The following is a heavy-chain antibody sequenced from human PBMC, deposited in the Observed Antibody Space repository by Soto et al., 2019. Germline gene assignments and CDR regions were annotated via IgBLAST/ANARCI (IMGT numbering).Heavy chain of an antibody. J-gene: IGHJ6*02. D-gene: IGHD1-26*01. CDR3: AREPAPWDNYYGMDV. Sequence: SGGSLRLSCAASGFTFVYYAMSWVRQAPGKGLEWVSSISGSGGSTYYAESVKGRFTISRDTSKNTLYLQMNGLGAEDTAIYYCAREPAPWDNYYGMDVWGQGTPVTVSS. CDR1: GFTFVYYA. V-gene: IGHV3-23*01. CDR2: ISGSGGST.